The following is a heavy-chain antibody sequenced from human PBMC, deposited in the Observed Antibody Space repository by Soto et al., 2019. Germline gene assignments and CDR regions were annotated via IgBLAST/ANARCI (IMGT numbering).Heavy chain of an antibody. CDR1: GYAFTTYG. CDR2: ISAHNGNT. D-gene: IGHD1-1*01. CDR3: ARGRYGDY. Sequence: QVHLVQSGAEVKKPGASVKVSCKGSGYAFTTYGITWVRQAPGQGLEWMGWISAHNGNTNYAQKRQGRVTVTRDTSTSTAYMELRSLRSHDTAVYYCARGRYGDYWGQGALVTVSS. J-gene: IGHJ4*02. V-gene: IGHV1-18*01.